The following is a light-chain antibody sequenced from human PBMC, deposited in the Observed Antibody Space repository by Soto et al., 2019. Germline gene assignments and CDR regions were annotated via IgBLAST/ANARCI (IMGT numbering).Light chain of an antibody. V-gene: IGLV2-23*02. CDR2: EVS. J-gene: IGLJ1*01. CDR3: CSYECSSTFYV. CDR1: SSGVGSYNL. Sequence: QSVLTQPASVSGSPGQSITISCTGTSSGVGSYNLVSWYQQHPGKAPKLMIYEVSKRPSGVSNRFSGSKSGNTASLTISGLQAEDEADYYCCSYECSSTFYVFGTGTKVTVL.